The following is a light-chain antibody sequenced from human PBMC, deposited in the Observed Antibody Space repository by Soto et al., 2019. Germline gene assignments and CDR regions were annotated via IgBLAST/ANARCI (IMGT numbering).Light chain of an antibody. CDR2: DAS. CDR3: QQRSNWPLT. V-gene: IGKV3-11*01. Sequence: EIVLTQSPATLSLSPGERATLSCSASQSVSSYLAWYQQKPGQAPRLLIYDASNRATGIPARFSGSGSGTDFTLTISSLEPEAFAVYYCQQRSNWPLTFGGGTKVEIK. J-gene: IGKJ4*01. CDR1: QSVSSY.